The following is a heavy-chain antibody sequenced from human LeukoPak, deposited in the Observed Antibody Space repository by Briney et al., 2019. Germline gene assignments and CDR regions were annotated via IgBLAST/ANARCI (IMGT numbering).Heavy chain of an antibody. CDR1: GGTFSSYA. CDR3: ARDTGGEYGTSGYYYYYFMDV. V-gene: IGHV1-69*05. Sequence: TVKLSCKASGGTFSSYAISWVRQAPGQGLEWMGRIIPIFGTANYAQKSQGRVPINRAESTSTAYMELGRLRSEDTAVYYCARDTGGEYGTSGYYYYYFMDVWGKGNTVTVSS. J-gene: IGHJ6*03. D-gene: IGHD1-7*01. CDR2: IIPIFGTA.